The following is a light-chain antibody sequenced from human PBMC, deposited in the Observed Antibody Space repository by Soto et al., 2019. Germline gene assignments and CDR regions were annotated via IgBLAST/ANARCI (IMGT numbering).Light chain of an antibody. CDR2: DAS. J-gene: IGKJ2*01. V-gene: IGKV1-5*01. CDR1: QRISSW. Sequence: DIPMTQSPSTLSASVGDRVTITCRASQRISSWLAWYQQKPGKAPKLLIYDASSLESGVPSRFSGSGSGTEFTLTISSLQPDDFATYYCQQYNSYLYTFGQGTKLEIK. CDR3: QQYNSYLYT.